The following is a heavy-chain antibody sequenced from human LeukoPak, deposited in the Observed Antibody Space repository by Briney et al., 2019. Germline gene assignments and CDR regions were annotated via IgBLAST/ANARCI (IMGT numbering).Heavy chain of an antibody. CDR2: ITGSGGGT. V-gene: IGHV3-23*01. Sequence: GSLRLPLSTPEFTFNTYAMRLVRQGPGKGLEWGSTITGSGGGTYYADSVKGRFTISRDNSKNTMYLQMNSLRAEDTALYYCAKNHDSGWYQDYWGQGTLVTVSS. CDR1: EFTFNTYA. J-gene: IGHJ4*02. CDR3: AKNHDSGWYQDY. D-gene: IGHD6-19*01.